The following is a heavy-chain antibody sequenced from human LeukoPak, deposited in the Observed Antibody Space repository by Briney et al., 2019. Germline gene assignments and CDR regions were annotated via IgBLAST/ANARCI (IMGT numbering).Heavy chain of an antibody. CDR3: ARDPPGIAASVSGG. CDR1: GFTVSNNY. D-gene: IGHD6-13*01. V-gene: IGHV3-53*01. CDR2: IYSGGTA. Sequence: GGSLRLSCTASGFTVSNNYMNWVRQAPGKGVEWVALIYSGGTANYADSVKGRFTISRDNSKNTLYLQMTNVRAEDTAVYYCARDPPGIAASVSGGWGQGTLVTVSS. J-gene: IGHJ4*02.